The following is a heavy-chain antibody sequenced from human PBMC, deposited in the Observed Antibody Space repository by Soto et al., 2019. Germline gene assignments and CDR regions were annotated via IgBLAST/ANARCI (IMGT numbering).Heavy chain of an antibody. Sequence: SETLSLTCTVSGGTISSYYWSWIRQPPGKGLEWIGYIYYSGSTTYNPALKSRVTISVDTSKNQFSLKLSSVTAADTAVYYCARESYYDSSGYYFPYYFDYWGQGTLVTVSS. CDR1: GGTISSYY. CDR3: ARESYYDSSGYYFPYYFDY. J-gene: IGHJ4*02. CDR2: IYYSGST. V-gene: IGHV4-59*01. D-gene: IGHD3-22*01.